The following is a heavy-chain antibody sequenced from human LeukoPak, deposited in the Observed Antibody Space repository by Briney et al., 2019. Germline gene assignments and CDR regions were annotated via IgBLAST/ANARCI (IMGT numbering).Heavy chain of an antibody. J-gene: IGHJ4*02. D-gene: IGHD6-13*01. CDR3: ARGKQDFDY. V-gene: IGHV3-74*01. CDR2: INSDGSST. CDR1: GLTFSIYW. Sequence: PGGSLRLSCAASGLTFSIYWMHWVRQAPGKGLVWVSHINSDGSSTTYADSVKGRFTISRDNAKNTLYLQMNSLRAEDTAVYYCARGKQDFDYWGQGTLVTVSS.